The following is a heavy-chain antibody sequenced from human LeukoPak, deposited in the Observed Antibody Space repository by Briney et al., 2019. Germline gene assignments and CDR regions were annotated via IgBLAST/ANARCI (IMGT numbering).Heavy chain of an antibody. D-gene: IGHD6-13*01. V-gene: IGHV3-23*01. CDR1: GFTFSSYA. CDR2: ISGSGGST. Sequence: GGSLRLSCAASGFTFSSYAMSWVRQAPGKGLEWVSAISGSGGSTYYADSVKGRFTISRDNSKNTLCLQMDSLRAEDTAVYYCAITAYSSSWYGGHWFDPWGQGTLVTVSS. J-gene: IGHJ5*02. CDR3: AITAYSSSWYGGHWFDP.